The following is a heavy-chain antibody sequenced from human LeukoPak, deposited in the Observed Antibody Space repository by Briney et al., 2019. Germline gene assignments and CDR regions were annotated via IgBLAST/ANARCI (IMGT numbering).Heavy chain of an antibody. D-gene: IGHD3-22*01. CDR3: AKAGITMMPAPYHFQH. Sequence: GGSLRLSCAASGFTFSSYAMSWVRQAPGKGLEWVSAISGSGGSTYYADSVKGRFTISRDNSKNTLYLQMNSLRAEDTAVYYCAKAGITMMPAPYHFQHWGQGTLVTVSS. CDR2: ISGSGGST. CDR1: GFTFSSYA. V-gene: IGHV3-23*01. J-gene: IGHJ1*01.